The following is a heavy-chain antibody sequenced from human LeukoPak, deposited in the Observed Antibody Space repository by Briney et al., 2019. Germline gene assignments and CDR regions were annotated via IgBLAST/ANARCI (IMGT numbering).Heavy chain of an antibody. CDR3: SRRLKDWFDP. D-gene: IGHD2-8*01. Sequence: SETLSLTCTVSGGSISSSSYYWSWIRQPPGKGLEWIGEINHSGSTNYNPSLKSRVTISVDTSKNQFSLKLSSVTAADTAVYYCSRRLKDWFDPWGQGTLVTVSS. CDR2: INHSGST. J-gene: IGHJ5*02. CDR1: GGSISSSSYY. V-gene: IGHV4-39*07.